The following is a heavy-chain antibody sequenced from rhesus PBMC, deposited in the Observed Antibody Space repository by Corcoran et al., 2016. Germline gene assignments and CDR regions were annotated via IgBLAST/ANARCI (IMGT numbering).Heavy chain of an antibody. CDR1: GGSISSSY. CDR3: ARAAGLDAFDF. CDR2: IYGSGSST. D-gene: IGHD3-9*01. Sequence: QLQLQESGPGLVKPSETLSVTCAVPGGSISSSYWSWIRQAPGKGLEWIGDIYGSGSSTTYNPSLKSRVTLSVDTSKNQLSLKLSSVTTADTAVYYCARAAGLDAFDFWGQGLRVTVSS. J-gene: IGHJ3*01. V-gene: IGHV4-169*01.